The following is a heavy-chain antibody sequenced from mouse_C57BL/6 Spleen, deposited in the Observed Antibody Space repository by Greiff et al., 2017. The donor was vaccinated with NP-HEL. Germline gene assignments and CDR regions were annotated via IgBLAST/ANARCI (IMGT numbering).Heavy chain of an antibody. V-gene: IGHV1-22*01. CDR3: ARGDLRRPYYYAMDY. CDR2: INPNNGGT. J-gene: IGHJ4*01. CDR1: GYTFTDYN. D-gene: IGHD2-12*01. Sequence: EVQLQQSGPELVKPGASVKMSCKASGYTFTDYNMHWVKQSHGKSLEWIGYINPNNGGTSYNQKFKGKATLTVNKSSSTAYMELSSLTSEDSAVYYCARGDLRRPYYYAMDYWGQGTSVTVSS.